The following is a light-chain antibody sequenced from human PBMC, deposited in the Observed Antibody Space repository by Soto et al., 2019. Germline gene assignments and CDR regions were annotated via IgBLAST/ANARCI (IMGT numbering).Light chain of an antibody. CDR3: VPYMGSGAVV. J-gene: IGLJ2*01. Sequence: QTVVTREPSFSVSPGGTVTLTCGLSSGSVSTSYYPSWYQQTPGQAPRTLIYSTNTRSSGVPDRFSGSILGNKAALTITGAQADDESDYYCVPYMGSGAVVFGGGTKVTVL. V-gene: IGLV8-61*01. CDR2: STN. CDR1: SGSVSTSYY.